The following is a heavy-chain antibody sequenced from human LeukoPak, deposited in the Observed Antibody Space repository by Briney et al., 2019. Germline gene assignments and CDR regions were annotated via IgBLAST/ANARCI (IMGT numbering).Heavy chain of an antibody. CDR2: INAYNGNT. CDR1: GYTFTSYG. D-gene: IGHD3-3*01. V-gene: IGHV1-18*01. Sequence: VASVKVSCKASGYTFTSYGISWVRQAPGQGLEWMGWINAYNGNTNYAQKLQGRVTTTTDTSTSTAYMELRSLRSDDTAVYYCARDKEWKYGMDVWGQGTTVTVSS. CDR3: ARDKEWKYGMDV. J-gene: IGHJ6*02.